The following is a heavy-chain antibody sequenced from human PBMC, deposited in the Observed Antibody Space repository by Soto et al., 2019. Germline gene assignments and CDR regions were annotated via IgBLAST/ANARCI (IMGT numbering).Heavy chain of an antibody. CDR1: GFTFSSYS. J-gene: IGHJ6*02. Sequence: GGSLRLSCAASGFTFSSYSMNWVRQAPGKGLEWVSSISSSSSYIYYADSVKGRFTISRDNAKNYLYLQMNSLRAEDTAVYYCARDSFYDFWSGYNVKPDGMDVWGQGTTVTVSS. CDR2: ISSSSSYI. CDR3: ARDSFYDFWSGYNVKPDGMDV. V-gene: IGHV3-21*01. D-gene: IGHD3-3*01.